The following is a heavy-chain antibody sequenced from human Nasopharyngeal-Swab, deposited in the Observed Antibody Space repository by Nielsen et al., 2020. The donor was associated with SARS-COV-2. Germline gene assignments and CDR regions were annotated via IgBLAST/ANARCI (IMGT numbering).Heavy chain of an antibody. J-gene: IGHJ6*02. CDR3: AGVSFDVLLWRFYYRMDV. Sequence: SGPTLITPTATLTLTCTVSGFSLSNRRMGVTWIRQPPGNDLHWLADIFSTDAKSYSTSLKSRVTISNDTPKSQVVLTLANVDPLDTATYYCAGVSFDVLLWRFYYRMDVWGQGTTVTVSS. V-gene: IGHV2-26*01. CDR1: GFSLSNRRMG. CDR2: IFSTDAK. D-gene: IGHD2-2*01.